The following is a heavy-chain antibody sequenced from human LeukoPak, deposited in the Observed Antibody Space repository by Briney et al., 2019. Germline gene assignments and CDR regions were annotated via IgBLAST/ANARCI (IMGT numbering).Heavy chain of an antibody. V-gene: IGHV3-30*18. CDR3: AKSMEVVVVAATFDY. Sequence: QPGRSLRLSCAASGFTFSSYGMHWVRQAPGKGLEWVAVISYDGSNKYYADSVKGRFTISRDNSKNTLYLQMNSLIAEDTAVYYCAKSMEVVVVAATFDYWGQGTLVTVSS. D-gene: IGHD2-15*01. CDR1: GFTFSSYG. J-gene: IGHJ4*02. CDR2: ISYDGSNK.